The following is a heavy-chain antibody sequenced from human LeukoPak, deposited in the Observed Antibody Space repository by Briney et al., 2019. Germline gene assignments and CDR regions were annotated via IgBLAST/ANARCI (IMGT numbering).Heavy chain of an antibody. D-gene: IGHD1-26*01. CDR2: IYSDGSSY. CDR3: ARGGGIYGLWDY. Sequence: PGGSLRLSCAASGFTFSSYWMHWVRQAPGKGLVWVSRIYSDGSSYTADPVKGRFTISRDNAKDTLYLQMNSLRVEDTAVYYCARGGGIYGLWDYWGQGTLVTVSS. J-gene: IGHJ4*02. V-gene: IGHV3-74*03. CDR1: GFTFSSYW.